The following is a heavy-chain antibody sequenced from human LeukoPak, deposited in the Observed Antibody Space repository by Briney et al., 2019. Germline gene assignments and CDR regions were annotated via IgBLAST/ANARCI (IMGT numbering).Heavy chain of an antibody. CDR1: GYTLTELS. V-gene: IGHV1-24*01. J-gene: IGHJ4*02. Sequence: GASVKVSCKVSGYTLTELSMHWVRQAPGKGLEWMGGFDPEDGETIYAQKFQGRVTITADESTSTAYMELSSLRSEDTAVYYCARASGYSGYDYDFDYWGQGTLVTVSS. CDR2: FDPEDGET. D-gene: IGHD5-12*01. CDR3: ARASGYSGYDYDFDY.